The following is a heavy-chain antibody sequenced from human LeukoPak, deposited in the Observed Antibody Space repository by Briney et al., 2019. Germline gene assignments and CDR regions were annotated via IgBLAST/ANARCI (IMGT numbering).Heavy chain of an antibody. CDR2: ISGSGGST. V-gene: IGHV3-23*01. CDR3: ARALYDFWSGYFDYYYGVDV. Sequence: GGSLRLSCAASGFTFSSYAMSWVRQAPGKGLEWVSAISGSGGSTYYADSVKGRFTISRDNSKNTLYLQMNSLRAEDTAVYYCARALYDFWSGYFDYYYGVDVWGRGTTVTVSS. J-gene: IGHJ6*02. D-gene: IGHD3-3*01. CDR1: GFTFSSYA.